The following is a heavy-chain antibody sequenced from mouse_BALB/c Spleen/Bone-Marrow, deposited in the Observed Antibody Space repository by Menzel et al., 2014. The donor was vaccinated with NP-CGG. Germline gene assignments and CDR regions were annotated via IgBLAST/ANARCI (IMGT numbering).Heavy chain of an antibody. V-gene: IGHV3-8*02. CDR1: GDSITNAY. J-gene: IGHJ2*01. Sequence: EVQGVESGPSLVKPSQTLSLTCSVTGDSITNAYWNWIRKFPGNKIDYMGYISYSGNTYYNPSLKSRISITRDTSKNQFYLQLNSVTTEDAATYFCARGTGYYFDYWGQGTTLTVSS. CDR3: ARGTGYYFDY. CDR2: ISYSGNT. D-gene: IGHD3-3*01.